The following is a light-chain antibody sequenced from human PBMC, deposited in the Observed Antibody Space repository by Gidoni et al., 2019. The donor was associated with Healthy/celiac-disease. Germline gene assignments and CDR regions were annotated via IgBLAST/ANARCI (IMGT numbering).Light chain of an antibody. Sequence: EIVMTQSPPTLSVSPGERVTLSCRASQSISSNLAWYQQKPGQAPRLLIYGASTRATGIPARFSGSGSGTEFTLTISSLQSEDFAVYYCQQYNNWPLYTFGQGTKLEIK. CDR3: QQYNNWPLYT. CDR2: GAS. V-gene: IGKV3-15*01. CDR1: QSISSN. J-gene: IGKJ2*01.